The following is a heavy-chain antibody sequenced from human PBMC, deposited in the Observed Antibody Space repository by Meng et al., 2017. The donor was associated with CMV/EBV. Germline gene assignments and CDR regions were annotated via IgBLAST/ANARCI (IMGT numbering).Heavy chain of an antibody. CDR2: ISWNRGSI. V-gene: IGHV3-9*01. CDR1: GFTFDDYA. D-gene: IGHD3-9*01. Sequence: GESLKISCAASGFTFDDYAMHWVRQTPGKGLEWVSGISWNRGSIDYADSVKDRFTISRDNAKSSLYLQMNSLRAEDTALYYCAKESYFDILTGPIEYWGRGTLVTVSS. CDR3: AKESYFDILTGPIEY. J-gene: IGHJ2*01.